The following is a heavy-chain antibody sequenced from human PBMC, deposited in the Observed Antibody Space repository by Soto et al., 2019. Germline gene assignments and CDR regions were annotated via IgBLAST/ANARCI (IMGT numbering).Heavy chain of an antibody. Sequence: QVQLVESGGGVVQPGRSLRLSCTASGFTFRTSGLHWVRQAPGKGLEWVAVIWYDGTSKYYADSVKGRFTISRDNSKNTLYLQMDSLTADDTAMYYCARDRARYYFYDLDVWGQGTTVTVSS. V-gene: IGHV3-33*01. CDR2: IWYDGTSK. CDR1: GFTFRTSG. CDR3: ARDRARYYFYDLDV. J-gene: IGHJ6*02.